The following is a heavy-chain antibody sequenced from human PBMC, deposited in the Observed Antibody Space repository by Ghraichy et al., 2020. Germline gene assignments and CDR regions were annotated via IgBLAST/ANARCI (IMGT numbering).Heavy chain of an antibody. V-gene: IGHV4-39*01. D-gene: IGHD3-3*01. CDR2: IYYSGST. J-gene: IGHJ5*02. Sequence: SETLSLTCTVSGGSISSSSYYWGWIRQPPGKGLEWIGSIYYSGSTYYNPSLKSRVTISVDTSKNQFSLKLSSVTAADTAVYYCATEIPSITIFGVVIPVFDPWGQGTLVTVSS. CDR1: GGSISSSSYY. CDR3: ATEIPSITIFGVVIPVFDP.